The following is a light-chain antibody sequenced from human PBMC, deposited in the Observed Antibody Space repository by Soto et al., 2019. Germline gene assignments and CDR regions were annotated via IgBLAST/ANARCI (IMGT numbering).Light chain of an antibody. CDR2: SAS. CDR1: QSISDT. CDR3: QQRHMWPIT. Sequence: EIVLTQSPATQSVSVGGRATLSCRASQSISDTLAWYQQKPGQAPRLLIYSASRGATGIPPRFSGSGSGTDFTLTISSLEPEDSAVYYCQQRHMWPITFGQGTRLEIK. V-gene: IGKV3-11*01. J-gene: IGKJ5*01.